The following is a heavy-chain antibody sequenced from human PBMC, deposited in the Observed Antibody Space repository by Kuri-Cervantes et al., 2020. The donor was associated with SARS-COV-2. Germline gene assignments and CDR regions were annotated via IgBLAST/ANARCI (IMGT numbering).Heavy chain of an antibody. J-gene: IGHJ4*02. CDR2: ISSSGSTI. CDR1: GFTFSDYY. D-gene: IGHD3-22*01. V-gene: IGHV3-11*04. Sequence: GESLKISCAASGFTFSDYYMSWIRQAPGKGLQWVSYISSSGSTIYYADSVKGRFTISRDNAKNSLYLQMNSLRAEDTAVYYCARGSRGYYYDSSGTFDYWGQGTLVTVSS. CDR3: ARGSRGYYYDSSGTFDY.